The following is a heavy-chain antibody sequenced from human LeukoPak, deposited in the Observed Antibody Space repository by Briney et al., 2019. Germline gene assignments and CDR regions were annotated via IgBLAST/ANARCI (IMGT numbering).Heavy chain of an antibody. CDR3: ARMGAIAGASANPDH. J-gene: IGHJ4*02. CDR2: INHSGST. Sequence: SETLSLTCAVYGGSFNGYYWSWIRQPPGKGLEWIEEINHSGSTNYNPSLKSRVTMSVDTSKSQFSLKLSSVTAADTAVYYCARMGAIAGASANPDHWGQGTLVTVSS. CDR1: GGSFNGYY. D-gene: IGHD4/OR15-4a*01. V-gene: IGHV4-34*01.